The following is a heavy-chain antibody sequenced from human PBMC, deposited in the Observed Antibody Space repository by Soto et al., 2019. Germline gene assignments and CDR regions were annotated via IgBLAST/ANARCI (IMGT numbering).Heavy chain of an antibody. J-gene: IGHJ4*02. V-gene: IGHV3-23*01. CDR1: GFTFSTFD. D-gene: IGHD2-21*02. CDR2: IRGVAGST. CDR3: VKGDWLDY. Sequence: PGGSLRLSCAASGFTFSTFDITGVRQAPGKGLEWVSLIRGVAGSTHYPDSVKGRFTISKDNSKNMLYLEMNSLRADDTAVYFCVKGDWLDYWAQGNMVNVSS.